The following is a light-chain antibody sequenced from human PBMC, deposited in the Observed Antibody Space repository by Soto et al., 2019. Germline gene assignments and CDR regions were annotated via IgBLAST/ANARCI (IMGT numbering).Light chain of an antibody. CDR1: QSLLYRNAYNY. V-gene: IGKV2-28*01. J-gene: IGKJ1*01. Sequence: DIVMTQSPLSLPVTPGEPASISCRSSQSLLYRNAYNYLEWYLQKPGLSPQLLVYLGSNRASGVPDRVNGSGSGTDFTLKISRVEAEDVGVYYCMQALQTPPTFGQGTKVEIK. CDR3: MQALQTPPT. CDR2: LGS.